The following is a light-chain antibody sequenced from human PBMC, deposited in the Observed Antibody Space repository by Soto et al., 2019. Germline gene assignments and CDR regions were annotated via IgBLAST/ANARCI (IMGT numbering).Light chain of an antibody. CDR3: SSYTSGSTPVV. CDR2: DVS. J-gene: IGLJ2*01. V-gene: IGLV2-14*03. CDR1: SSDVGGYNY. Sequence: QSALTQPASVSGSPGQSITISCTGTSSDVGGYNYVSWYQQHPGKAPKVMIYDVSKRPSGVSNRFSGSKSGNTASLTISGLQVEDEGDYYCSSYTSGSTPVVFGGGTKVTVL.